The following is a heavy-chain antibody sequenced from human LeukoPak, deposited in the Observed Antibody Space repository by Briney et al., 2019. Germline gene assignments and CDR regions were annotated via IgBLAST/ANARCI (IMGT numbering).Heavy chain of an antibody. Sequence: SETLSLTCTVSGGSISSGGYSWSWIRQHPGKGLEWIGYIYYSGSTYYNPSLKSRVTISVDTSKNQFSLKLSSVTAADTAVYYCARALVVVTAIGYYFDYWGQGTLVTVSS. J-gene: IGHJ4*02. V-gene: IGHV4-31*03. D-gene: IGHD2-21*02. CDR3: ARALVVVTAIGYYFDY. CDR1: GGSISSGGYS. CDR2: IYYSGST.